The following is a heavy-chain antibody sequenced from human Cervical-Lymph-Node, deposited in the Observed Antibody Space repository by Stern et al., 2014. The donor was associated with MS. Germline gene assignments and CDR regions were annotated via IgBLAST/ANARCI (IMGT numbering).Heavy chain of an antibody. CDR3: ALSSETSDRWYSLGYDL. CDR2: VFPVFGTP. Sequence: QVQLLQPGAEVTKPGSSVKVSCKASGGTFSKFPSSWVRQAPGQGLEWMAGVFPVFGTPTYAQEFRGRVTITADVSTSKVYMELSSLRSDDTAVYYCALSSETSDRWYSLGYDLWGQGTLVTVSS. V-gene: IGHV1-69*01. D-gene: IGHD6-13*01. J-gene: IGHJ5*02. CDR1: GGTFSKFP.